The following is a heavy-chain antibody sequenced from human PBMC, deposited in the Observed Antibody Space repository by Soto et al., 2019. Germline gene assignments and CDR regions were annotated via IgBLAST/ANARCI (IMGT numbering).Heavy chain of an antibody. CDR1: GFTFSSYA. J-gene: IGHJ3*01. V-gene: IGHV3-23*01. Sequence: PGGSLRLSCAASGFTFSSYAMSWVRQAPGKGLEWVSAISGSGGSTYYADSVKGRFTISRDDSKNTFYLDMSSLKTEDTAVYYCSWQSRWNHDVFDVWGQGTMVTVSS. CDR3: SWQSRWNHDVFDV. D-gene: IGHD6-13*01. CDR2: ISGSGGST.